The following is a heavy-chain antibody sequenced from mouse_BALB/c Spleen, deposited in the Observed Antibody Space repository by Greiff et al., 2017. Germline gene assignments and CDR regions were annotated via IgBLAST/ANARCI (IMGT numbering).Heavy chain of an antibody. J-gene: IGHJ3*01. D-gene: IGHD2-3*01. CDR2: IWTGGGT. Sequence: QVQLKQSGPGLVAPSQSLSISCTVSGFSLTSYDISWIRQPPGKGLEWLGVIWTGGGTNYNSAFMSRLSISKDNSKSQVFLKMNSLQTDDTAIYYCVRDGYSAWCAYWGQGTLVTVSA. CDR3: VRDGYSAWCAY. V-gene: IGHV2-9-2*01. CDR1: GFSLTSYD.